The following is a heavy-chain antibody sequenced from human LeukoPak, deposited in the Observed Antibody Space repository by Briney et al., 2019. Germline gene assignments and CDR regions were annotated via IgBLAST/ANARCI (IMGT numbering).Heavy chain of an antibody. CDR1: GFSFSTYV. V-gene: IGHV3-23*01. CDR2: ITPGGST. J-gene: IGHJ4*02. CDR3: AKRHTTVVGPANYFDY. D-gene: IGHD4-23*01. Sequence: GGSLRLSCAASGFSFSTYVMNWVRQVPGKGLEWVSTITPGGSTFYADSVKGRFTSSRDNSENTLYLQMDSLRADDTAIYYCAKRHTTVVGPANYFDYWGQGSLVTVSS.